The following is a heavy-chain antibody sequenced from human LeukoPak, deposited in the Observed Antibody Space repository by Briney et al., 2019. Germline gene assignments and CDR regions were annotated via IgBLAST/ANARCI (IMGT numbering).Heavy chain of an antibody. V-gene: IGHV4-34*01. CDR3: ARRWIVVVGPWGDAFDI. J-gene: IGHJ3*02. Sequence: GSLRLSCAASGFTFSSYSMNWVRQPPGKGLEWIGEINHSGSTNYNPSLKNRVTISVDTSKNQFSLKLSSVTAADTAVYYCARRWIVVVGPWGDAFDIWGQGTMVTVSS. CDR2: INHSGST. D-gene: IGHD3-22*01. CDR1: GFTFSSYS.